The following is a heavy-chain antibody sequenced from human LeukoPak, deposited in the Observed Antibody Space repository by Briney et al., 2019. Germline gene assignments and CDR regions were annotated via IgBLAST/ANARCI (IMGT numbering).Heavy chain of an antibody. CDR3: AAQEGP. V-gene: IGHV3-23*01. CDR1: GFTFTKCA. Sequence: GGSLRLSCVASGFTFTKCAMSWIRQAPGKGLEWVSSISDRGGSTYYVDSVKGRFTISRDNSKNTLYLQMNSLRAEDTAVYYCAAQEGPWGQGTLVTVSS. J-gene: IGHJ5*02. CDR2: ISDRGGST.